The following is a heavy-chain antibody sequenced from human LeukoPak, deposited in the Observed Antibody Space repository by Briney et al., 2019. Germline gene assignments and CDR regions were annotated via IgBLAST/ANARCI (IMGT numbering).Heavy chain of an antibody. CDR3: ARSSIIAAAGPYYFDY. Sequence: GASVKVSCKASGYTFTSYGISWVRQAPGQGLEWMGGIISIFGTANYAQKFQGRVTITADKSTSTAYMELSSLRSEDTAVYYCARSSIIAAAGPYYFDYWGQGTLVTVSS. V-gene: IGHV1-69*06. CDR1: GYTFTSYG. CDR2: IISIFGTA. D-gene: IGHD6-13*01. J-gene: IGHJ4*02.